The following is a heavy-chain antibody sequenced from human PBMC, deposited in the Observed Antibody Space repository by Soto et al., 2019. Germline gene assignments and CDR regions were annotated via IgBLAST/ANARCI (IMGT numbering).Heavy chain of an antibody. CDR1: GADINTYS. Sequence: SETLSLTXSVSGADINTYSWTWIRQPAGKGLEWIGRIYTSASINYNPSLKGRVTLSVDTSTNQVSLRLASVTAADTAIYYCARDREAGYNFYYGMDVWGQGTTVTVSS. D-gene: IGHD6-19*01. V-gene: IGHV4-4*07. CDR3: ARDREAGYNFYYGMDV. CDR2: IYTSASI. J-gene: IGHJ6*02.